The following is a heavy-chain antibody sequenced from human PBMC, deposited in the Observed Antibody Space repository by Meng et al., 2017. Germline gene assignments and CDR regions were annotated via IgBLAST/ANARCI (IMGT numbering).Heavy chain of an antibody. J-gene: IGHJ4*02. CDR3: ARVGYCSGGSCPDY. CDR1: GYTFISYA. D-gene: IGHD2-15*01. V-gene: IGHV7-4-1*02. CDR2: ISTTSGNS. Sequence: QVLLGRSWVELKMPAASVMLSCRASGYTFISYAMNCVQQAPEQGFEWMGWISTTSGNSTYDQGYTVWFVFSFDTSVDTAYLQISILMADDTAVYYCARVGYCSGGSCPDYWGQGTLVTVSS.